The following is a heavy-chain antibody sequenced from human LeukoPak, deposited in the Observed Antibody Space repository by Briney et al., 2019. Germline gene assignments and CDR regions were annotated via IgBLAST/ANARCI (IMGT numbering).Heavy chain of an antibody. CDR2: IYTSGST. D-gene: IGHD6-13*01. Sequence: SETLSLTCTVSSDSISSGGYYWSWIRQPAGKGLEWIGRIYTSGSTNYNPSLKSQVTISIDTSKNQFSLKLSSVTAADTAVYYCARAPYSSSWGFDYWGQGTLVTVSS. CDR3: ARAPYSSSWGFDY. V-gene: IGHV4-61*02. CDR1: SDSISSGGYY. J-gene: IGHJ4*02.